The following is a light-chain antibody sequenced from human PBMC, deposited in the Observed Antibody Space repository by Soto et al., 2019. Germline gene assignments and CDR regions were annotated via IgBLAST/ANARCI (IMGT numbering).Light chain of an antibody. Sequence: QSALTQPRSVSGSPGQSVTISCTGSSSNVGGYNYVSWYQQHPGKAPKFMIYDVSKRPSGVPDRFSGSKSGNTASLTISGLQADDEADYSCCSYAGSHTFVFGTGTKVTVL. J-gene: IGLJ1*01. V-gene: IGLV2-11*01. CDR1: SSNVGGYNY. CDR2: DVS. CDR3: CSYAGSHTFV.